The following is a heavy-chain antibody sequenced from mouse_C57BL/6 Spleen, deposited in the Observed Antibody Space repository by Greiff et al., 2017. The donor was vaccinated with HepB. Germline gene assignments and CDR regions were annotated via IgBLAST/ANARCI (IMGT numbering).Heavy chain of an antibody. Sequence: VQLQESGAELVKPGASVKISCKASGYAFSSYWMNWVKQRPGKGLEWIGQIYPGDGDTNYNGKFKGKATLTADKASSTAYMQLSSHTSEDSAVYFCARSGDGGYFDVWGTGTTVTVSS. CDR1: GYAFSSYW. CDR3: ARSGDGGYFDV. CDR2: IYPGDGDT. J-gene: IGHJ1*03. V-gene: IGHV1-80*01. D-gene: IGHD3-3*01.